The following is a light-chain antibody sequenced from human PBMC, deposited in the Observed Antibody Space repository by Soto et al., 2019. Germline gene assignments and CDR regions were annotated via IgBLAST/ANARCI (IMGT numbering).Light chain of an antibody. CDR3: AAWDDSLHGVV. CDR1: SSNIGSKN. J-gene: IGLJ2*01. CDR2: RTN. V-gene: IGLV1-44*01. Sequence: QSVLTQPPSASGTPGQRVTISCSGSSSNIGSKNVNWYQQLPGTAPKLLIYRTNQWPSGVPDRFSGSKSGTSASLAISGLQSEDEADYYCAAWDDSLHGVVFGGGPRLTVL.